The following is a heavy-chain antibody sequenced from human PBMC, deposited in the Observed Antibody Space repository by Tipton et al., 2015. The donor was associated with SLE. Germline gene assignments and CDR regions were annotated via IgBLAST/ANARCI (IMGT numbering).Heavy chain of an antibody. CDR1: GFTFSSYA. V-gene: IGHV3-30*04. CDR3: ASGVAGYFDY. J-gene: IGHJ4*02. CDR2: ISYDGSNK. Sequence: SLRLSCAASGFTFSSYAMHWVRQAPGKGVERVAVISYDGSNKYYADSVKGRFTISRDNSKNTLYLQMNSLRAEDTAVYYCASGVAGYFDYWGQGTLVTVSS. D-gene: IGHD6-19*01.